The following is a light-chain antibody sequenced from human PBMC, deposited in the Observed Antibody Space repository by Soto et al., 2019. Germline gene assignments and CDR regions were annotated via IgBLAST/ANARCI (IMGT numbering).Light chain of an antibody. Sequence: EIVMTQSPATLSVSPGERATLSCRASQSVSSNLAWYQQKPGQAPRLLIYGASTRATGIPARLSGSGSGTEFTLTISSLQSEDFAVYYCHQYNNWPRTFGQGTKVEIK. CDR2: GAS. CDR1: QSVSSN. J-gene: IGKJ1*01. V-gene: IGKV3-15*01. CDR3: HQYNNWPRT.